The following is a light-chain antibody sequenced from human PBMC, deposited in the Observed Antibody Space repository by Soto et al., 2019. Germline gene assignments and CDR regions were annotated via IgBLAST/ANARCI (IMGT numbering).Light chain of an antibody. J-gene: IGKJ3*01. Sequence: EIVMTQSPATLSVSPGERAILSCRASQSVSSNLAWYQQKPGQAPRLLIYGASTRATGVPARFSGSGSGTEFTLTISSLQSEDFAVYYCQQYSNWPLFGPGTKVDIK. V-gene: IGKV3-15*01. CDR2: GAS. CDR1: QSVSSN. CDR3: QQYSNWPL.